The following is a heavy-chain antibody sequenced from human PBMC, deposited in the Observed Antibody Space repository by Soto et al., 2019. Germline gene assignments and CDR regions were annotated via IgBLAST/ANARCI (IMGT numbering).Heavy chain of an antibody. Sequence: GGSLRLSCAASGFTFSSYWMHWVRQAPGKGLVWVSRINSDGSSTSYADSVKGRFTISRDNAKNTLYLQMNSLRAEDTAVCFCARDFGSDATGYYGMDVWGQGTTVTVSS. J-gene: IGHJ6*02. V-gene: IGHV3-74*01. CDR2: INSDGSST. D-gene: IGHD3-10*01. CDR3: ARDFGSDATGYYGMDV. CDR1: GFTFSSYW.